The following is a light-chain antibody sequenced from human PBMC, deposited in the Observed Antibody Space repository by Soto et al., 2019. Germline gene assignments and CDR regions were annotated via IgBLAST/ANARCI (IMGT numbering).Light chain of an antibody. V-gene: IGLV1-44*01. CDR1: TSNIGSHT. Sequence: QPVLTQPPSASGTPGQRVTISCSRSTSNIGSHTVNWYQQLPGTAPKLLINTNNQRPSGVPDRFSGYKSDTSASLVISGLQSEDGADYYCATWDDSLKGVFGTGTKLTVL. CDR3: ATWDDSLKGV. CDR2: TNN. J-gene: IGLJ1*01.